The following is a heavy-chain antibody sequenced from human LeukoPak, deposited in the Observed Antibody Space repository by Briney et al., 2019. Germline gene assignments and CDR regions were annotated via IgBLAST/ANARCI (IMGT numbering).Heavy chain of an antibody. Sequence: SVKVSCKASGGTFSSYAISWVRQAPGQGLEWMGGIIPIFGTANYAQKFQGRVTITADKSTSTAYMELSSLRSEDTAVYYRALGAAGSVFDPWGQGTLVTVSS. D-gene: IGHD1-26*01. CDR2: IIPIFGTA. CDR3: ALGAAGSVFDP. V-gene: IGHV1-69*06. J-gene: IGHJ5*02. CDR1: GGTFSSYA.